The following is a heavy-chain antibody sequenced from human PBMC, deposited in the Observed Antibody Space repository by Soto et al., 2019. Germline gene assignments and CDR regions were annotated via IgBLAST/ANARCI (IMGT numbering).Heavy chain of an antibody. CDR3: ATAGGLYDAFDI. CDR2: IVVGSGNT. Sequence: ASMKVSCKASGFTFTSSAVQWVRQARGQRLEWIGWIVVGSGNTNYAQKFQERVTITRDMSTSTAYMELSSLRSEDTAVYYCATAGGLYDAFDIWGQGTMVTVSS. J-gene: IGHJ3*02. D-gene: IGHD3-10*01. V-gene: IGHV1-58*01. CDR1: GFTFTSSA.